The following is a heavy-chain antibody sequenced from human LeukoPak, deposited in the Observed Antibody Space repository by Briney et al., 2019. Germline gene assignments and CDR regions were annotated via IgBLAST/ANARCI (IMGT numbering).Heavy chain of an antibody. CDR3: ARDNYILTGYYNAFDI. D-gene: IGHD3-9*01. CDR1: GSTVSSYF. Sequence: GGSLRLSCAASGSTVSSYFMSWVRQAPGKGLEWVSVIYDGGSTDYADSVKGRFTISRDNYKSTLYLQMNSLRAEDTAVYYCARDNYILTGYYNAFDIWGQGTLVTVSS. CDR2: IYDGGST. J-gene: IGHJ3*02. V-gene: IGHV3-53*01.